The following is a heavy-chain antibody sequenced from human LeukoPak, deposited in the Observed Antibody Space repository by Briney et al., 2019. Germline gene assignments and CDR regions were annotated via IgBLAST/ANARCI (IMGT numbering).Heavy chain of an antibody. CDR1: GFTFSSYA. D-gene: IGHD3-10*01. CDR3: ARDQGITMVRGDPYYYYGMDV. J-gene: IGHJ6*02. CDR2: ISGSGGTT. V-gene: IGHV3-23*01. Sequence: PGGSLRLSCAASGFTFSSYAMSWVRQAPGKGLEWVSVISGSGGTTYYADSVKGRFTISRDNAKNSLYLQMNSLRAEDTAVYYCARDQGITMVRGDPYYYYGMDVWGQGTTVTVSS.